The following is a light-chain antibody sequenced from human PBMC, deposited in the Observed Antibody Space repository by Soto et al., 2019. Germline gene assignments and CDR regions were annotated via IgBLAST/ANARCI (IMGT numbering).Light chain of an antibody. CDR1: QTIGDY. CDR2: RTS. J-gene: IGKJ1*01. Sequence: DIQMTQSPSSLSASVGDRVSISCRAGQTIGDYLNWYQHKPGEAPKLLIYRTSTLRSGVPSTFSGSGSGTDFTLTISSLQPGDFATYYCQQSYTTPRTFGQGTKVDIK. CDR3: QQSYTTPRT. V-gene: IGKV1-39*01.